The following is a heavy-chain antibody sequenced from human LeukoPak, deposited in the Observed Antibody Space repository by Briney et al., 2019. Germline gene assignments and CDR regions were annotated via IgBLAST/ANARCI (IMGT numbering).Heavy chain of an antibody. V-gene: IGHV4-61*02. Sequence: SETLSLTCTVSGGSLSSGSYSWSWIRQPAGKGLEWIGRIYTSGSTNYNPSLKSRVTISVDTSKNQFSLKLSSVTAADTAVYYCAREYSSSSGLYCFDYWGQGTLVTVSS. CDR2: IYTSGST. D-gene: IGHD6-6*01. J-gene: IGHJ4*02. CDR3: AREYSSSSGLYCFDY. CDR1: GGSLSSGSYS.